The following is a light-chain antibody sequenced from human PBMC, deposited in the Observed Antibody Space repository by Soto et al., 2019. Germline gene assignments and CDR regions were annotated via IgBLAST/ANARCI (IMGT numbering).Light chain of an antibody. J-gene: IGLJ3*02. CDR2: EVS. V-gene: IGLV2-14*01. Sequence: QSALTQPPSASGSPGQSVAISCTGTSSDVGGYNYVSWYQQHPGKAPKLMIYEVSNRPSGVSNRFSGSKSDNTASLTISGLQAEDEADYYCYSYTSSSTWVFGGGTKLTVL. CDR3: YSYTSSSTWV. CDR1: SSDVGGYNY.